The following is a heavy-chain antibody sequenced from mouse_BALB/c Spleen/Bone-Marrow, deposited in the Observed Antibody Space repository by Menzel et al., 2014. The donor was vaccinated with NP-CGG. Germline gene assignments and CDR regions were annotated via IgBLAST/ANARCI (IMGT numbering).Heavy chain of an antibody. CDR1: GYTFTSYY. V-gene: IGHV1S56*01. D-gene: IGHD2-4*01. CDR3: ARGITTRGGDC. CDR2: IYPGNVNT. Sequence: QVHVKQSGPELAKPGASVRISCKASGYTFTSYYIHWVKQRPGQGLEWIGWIYPGNVNTQYNEKFMGKATLTADKSSSTAYMQLSSLTSEDSAVYLCARGITTRGGDCWGQGTTLTVSS. J-gene: IGHJ2*01.